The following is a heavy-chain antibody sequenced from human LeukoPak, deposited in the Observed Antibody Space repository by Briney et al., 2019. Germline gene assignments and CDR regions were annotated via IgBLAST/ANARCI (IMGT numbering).Heavy chain of an antibody. CDR2: INHSGST. Sequence: SETLSLTCAVYGGSFSGYCWSWIRQPPGKGLEWIGEINHSGSTNYNPSHKSRVTISVDTSKNQFSLKLSSVTAADTAVYYCARGRWFDPWGQGTLVTVSS. V-gene: IGHV4-34*01. CDR1: GGSFSGYC. J-gene: IGHJ5*02. CDR3: ARGRWFDP.